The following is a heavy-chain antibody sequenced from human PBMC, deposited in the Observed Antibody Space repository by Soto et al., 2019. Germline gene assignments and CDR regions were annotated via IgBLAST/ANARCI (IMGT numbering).Heavy chain of an antibody. V-gene: IGHV3-21*04. CDR3: VRGKRGYSYGVLDY. CDR2: ISDSYI. J-gene: IGHJ4*02. D-gene: IGHD5-18*01. CDR1: GFTFHAFS. Sequence: EVQLVESGGGLVKPGGSLRLSCAASGFTFHAFSLNWVRQAPGRGLEWVSCISDSYIYYADSVRGRFTISRDNAKNSLFLQMDSLRAEDTAIYYCVRGKRGYSYGVLDYWGQGALVTVSS.